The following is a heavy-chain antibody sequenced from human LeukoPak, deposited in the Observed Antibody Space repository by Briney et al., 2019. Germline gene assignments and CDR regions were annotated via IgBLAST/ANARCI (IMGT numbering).Heavy chain of an antibody. D-gene: IGHD2-15*01. CDR3: ARDHRLGVMVAYGMDV. V-gene: IGHV1-18*01. Sequence: GASVKVSCKASGYSLTSYGISWVRQAPGQGLEWMGWISAYNGNTNYAQKFQGRVTMTTDTSTSTAYMELRNLRSDDTAVYYCARDHRLGVMVAYGMDVWGQGTTVTVSS. CDR1: GYSLTSYG. J-gene: IGHJ6*02. CDR2: ISAYNGNT.